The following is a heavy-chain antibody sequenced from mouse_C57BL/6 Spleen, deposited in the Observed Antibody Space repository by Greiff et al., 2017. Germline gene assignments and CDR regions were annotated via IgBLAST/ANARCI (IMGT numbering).Heavy chain of an antibody. Sequence: EVQLQQSGPGLVKPSQSLSLTCSVTGYSITSGYYWNWIRQFPGTKLEWLGYISYDGSNNYNPSLKNRISITRDTSKNQFFLKLNSVTTEDTATYYCARGDYYGPSGYFDVWGTGTTVTVSS. CDR1: GYSITSGYY. D-gene: IGHD2-1*01. J-gene: IGHJ1*03. V-gene: IGHV3-6*01. CDR2: ISYDGSN. CDR3: ARGDYYGPSGYFDV.